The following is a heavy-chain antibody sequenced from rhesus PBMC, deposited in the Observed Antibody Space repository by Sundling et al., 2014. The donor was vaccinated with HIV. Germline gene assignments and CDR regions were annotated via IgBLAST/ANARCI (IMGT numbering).Heavy chain of an antibody. CDR3: AREGRTWNYGYGLES. CDR2: VYGSGGST. Sequence: QVQLQESGPGLVKPSETLSLTCAVSGGSINSSNWWSWIRQSPGKGLEWVGSVYGSGGSTEYNPSLKSRVTISTETSKNQFSLKLTSVTAADTAVYYCAREGRTWNYGYGLESWGQGVVVTVSS. CDR1: GGSINSSNW. V-gene: IGHV4-93*01. D-gene: IGHD1-1*01. J-gene: IGHJ6*01.